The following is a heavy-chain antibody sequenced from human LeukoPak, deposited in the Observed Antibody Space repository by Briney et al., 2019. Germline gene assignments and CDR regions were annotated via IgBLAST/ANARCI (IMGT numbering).Heavy chain of an antibody. V-gene: IGHV3-23*01. CDR3: AKDSIAAAGNVNYFDY. CDR2: ISGGGTGT. D-gene: IGHD6-13*01. CDR1: GFTFSTYA. J-gene: IGHJ4*02. Sequence: PGGSLRLSCAASGFTFSTYAMSWVCQAPGKGLEWVSAISGGGTGTYYADSVKGRFTISRDNSKNTLYLQMKRLRAEDTAVYHCAKDSIAAAGNVNYFDYWGQGTLVTVSS.